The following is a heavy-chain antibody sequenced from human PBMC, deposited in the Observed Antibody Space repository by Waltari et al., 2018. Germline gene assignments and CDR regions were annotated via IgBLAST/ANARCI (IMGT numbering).Heavy chain of an antibody. V-gene: IGHV3-21*02. CDR3: AREGRTGWTPYGH. CDR2: ISSDSNEK. D-gene: IGHD6-19*01. CDR1: GFTFSSYH. Sequence: DVQLVESGGGLVKPGGSLRLSCEASGFTFSSYHMNWVRRVPGKGLQWVSSISSDSNEKYYAESVRGRFSISRDNAKESVFLQMNSLTVEDTGVYFCAREGRTGWTPYGHWGQGTKVTVSS. J-gene: IGHJ4*02.